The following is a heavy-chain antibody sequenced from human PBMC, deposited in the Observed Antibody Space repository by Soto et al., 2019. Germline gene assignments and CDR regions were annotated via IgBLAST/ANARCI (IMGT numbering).Heavy chain of an antibody. CDR1: GGSISSVGYY. D-gene: IGHD6-19*01. CDR3: ARGTRAVAGRGFGGEYFQH. J-gene: IGHJ1*01. Sequence: QVQLQESGPGLVKPSQTLSLTCTVSGGSISSVGYYWSWIRQHPGKGLEWIGYIYYSRSTYYNPSIKRRVITSVDTSKNQFSLKVSSVTAADTAVYYCARGTRAVAGRGFGGEYFQHWGQGTLVTVSS. CDR2: IYYSRST. V-gene: IGHV4-31*03.